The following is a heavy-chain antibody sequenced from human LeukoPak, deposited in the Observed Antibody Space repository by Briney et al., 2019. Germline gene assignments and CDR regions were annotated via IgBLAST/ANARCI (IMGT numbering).Heavy chain of an antibody. J-gene: IGHJ4*02. V-gene: IGHV3-21*01. CDR1: GFTFRSYN. CDR2: ISSSSNYI. CDR3: VSNYYFDY. D-gene: IGHD1-1*01. Sequence: GGSLRLSCAASGFTFRSYNMNWVRQAPGKGLEWVSLISSSSNYIYYADSLKGRFTISRDNAKNSLYLQMNSLRAEDTAVYYCVSNYYFDYWGQGTLVTVSS.